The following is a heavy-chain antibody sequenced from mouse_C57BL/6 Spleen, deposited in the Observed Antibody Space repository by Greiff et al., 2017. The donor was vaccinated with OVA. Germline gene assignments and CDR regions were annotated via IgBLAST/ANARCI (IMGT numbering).Heavy chain of an antibody. J-gene: IGHJ2*01. V-gene: IGHV1-80*01. CDR3: ARGGIYDGYYEDYFDY. D-gene: IGHD2-3*01. CDR2: IYPGDGDT. CDR1: GYAFSSYW. Sequence: QVQLKQSGAELVKPGASVKISCKASGYAFSSYWMNWVKQRPGKGLEWIGQIYPGDGDTNYNGKFKGKATLTADKSSSTAYMQLSSLTSEDSAVYYCARGGIYDGYYEDYFDYWGQGTTLTVSS.